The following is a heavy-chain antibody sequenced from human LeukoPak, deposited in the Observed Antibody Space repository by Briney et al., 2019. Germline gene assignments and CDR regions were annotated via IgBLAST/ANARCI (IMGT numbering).Heavy chain of an antibody. D-gene: IGHD5-18*01. CDR2: MNPNNGNT. Sequence: ASVKVSCKASGYTFTGYDINWVRQTPGQGLEWMGWMNPNNGNTGYAQKFQGRVTITRNTSISTVYMELSSLRSEDTAVYYCARGKIYPGYSPTPHWLDPWGQGTLVTVSS. J-gene: IGHJ5*02. CDR3: ARGKIYPGYSPTPHWLDP. V-gene: IGHV1-8*01. CDR1: GYTFTGYD.